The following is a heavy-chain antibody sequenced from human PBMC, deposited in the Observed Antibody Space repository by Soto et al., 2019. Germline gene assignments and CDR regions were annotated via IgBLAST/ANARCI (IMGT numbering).Heavy chain of an antibody. CDR3: ARGSATGDTAMVTGD. V-gene: IGHV1-69*06. Sequence: QVQLVQSGAEVKKPGSSVKVSCKASGGTFSSYAISWVRQAPGQGPEWMGGIIPIFGTANYAQKFQGRVTITEDKSTSTADMELSSLRSEDTAVYYCARGSATGDTAMVTGDWGQGTLVTVSS. CDR1: GGTFSSYA. D-gene: IGHD5-18*01. CDR2: IIPIFGTA. J-gene: IGHJ4*02.